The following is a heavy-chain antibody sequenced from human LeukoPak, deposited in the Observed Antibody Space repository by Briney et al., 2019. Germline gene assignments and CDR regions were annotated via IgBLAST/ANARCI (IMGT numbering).Heavy chain of an antibody. CDR1: GVSISSVDYY. CDR3: AREDTYYYDSSGVFDY. V-gene: IGHV4-30-4*01. Sequence: SHTLSLTCTVSGVSISSVDYYWSWIRQPPGKGLDWIGYIYYSGSTYYNPSLKSRVTISVDTSKNQFSLKLSSVTAADTAVYYCAREDTYYYDSSGVFDYWGQGTLVTVSS. CDR2: IYYSGST. D-gene: IGHD3-22*01. J-gene: IGHJ4*02.